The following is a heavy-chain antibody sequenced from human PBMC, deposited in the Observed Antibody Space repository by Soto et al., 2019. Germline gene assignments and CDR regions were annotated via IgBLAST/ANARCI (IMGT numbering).Heavy chain of an antibody. CDR1: GGSISSGDYY. V-gene: IGHV4-30-4*01. D-gene: IGHD3-16*01. CDR2: IYYSGST. Sequence: QVQLQESGPGLVKPSQTLSLTCTVSGGSISSGDYYWSWIRQPPGKGLEWIGYIYYSGSTYYNPSLKSRVTISVDTSKNQFSLKLSSVTAADTAVYYCARDFGGLRPGDYYYYGMDVWGQGTTVTVSS. J-gene: IGHJ6*02. CDR3: ARDFGGLRPGDYYYYGMDV.